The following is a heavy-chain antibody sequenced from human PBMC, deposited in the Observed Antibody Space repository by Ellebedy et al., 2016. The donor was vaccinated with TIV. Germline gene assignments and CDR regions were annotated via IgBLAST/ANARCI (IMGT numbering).Heavy chain of an antibody. CDR3: ARLLGEMGSYYGMDV. D-gene: IGHD3-10*01. Sequence: LSLTCAASGFTFRSYAMTCVRQAPGKGLECVSAISGSGGTTYYADSVKGRFTISRDNSKNTLDLQMSSLRAEDTAVYYCARLLGEMGSYYGMDVWGQGTTVTVSS. CDR2: ISGSGGTT. CDR1: GFTFRSYA. V-gene: IGHV3-23*01. J-gene: IGHJ6*02.